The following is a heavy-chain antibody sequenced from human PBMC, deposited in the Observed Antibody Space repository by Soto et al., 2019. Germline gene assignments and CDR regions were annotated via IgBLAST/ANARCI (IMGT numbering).Heavy chain of an antibody. D-gene: IGHD6-19*01. CDR1: GHTLTEFS. V-gene: IGHV1-18*01. CDR2: ISAYNGNT. J-gene: IGHJ4*02. Sequence: ASVKVSCKISGHTLTEFSIHWVRQAPGQGLEWMGWISAYNGNTNYAQKLQGRVTMTTDTSTSTAYMELRSLRSDDTAVYYCARSGYSSGWYAFENEYYFDYWGQGTLVTVSS. CDR3: ARSGYSSGWYAFENEYYFDY.